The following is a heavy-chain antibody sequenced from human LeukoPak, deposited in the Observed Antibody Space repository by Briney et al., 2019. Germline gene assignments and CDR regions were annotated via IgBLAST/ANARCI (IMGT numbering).Heavy chain of an antibody. CDR2: IVVGSGNT. D-gene: IGHD4-17*01. CDR3: ARLDNGDYEAEYFQH. CDR1: GFTFTSSA. Sequence: SVKVSCKASGFTFTSSAMQWVRQARGQRLEWIGWIVVGSGNTNYAQKFQERVTITRDMSTSTAYMELSSLRSEDTAVYYCARLDNGDYEAEYFQHWGQGTLVTVSS. J-gene: IGHJ1*01. V-gene: IGHV1-58*02.